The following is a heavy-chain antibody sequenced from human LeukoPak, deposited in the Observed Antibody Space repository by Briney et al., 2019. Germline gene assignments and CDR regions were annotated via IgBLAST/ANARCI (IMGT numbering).Heavy chain of an antibody. V-gene: IGHV1-8*01. Sequence: ASVKVSCKASGYTFTSYDINWVRQATGQGLEWMGWMNPNSGNTGYAQKFQGRVTMTRNTSISTAYMELSSLRSEDTAVYYCARPTVTTTFPLDYWGQGTLVTVSS. J-gene: IGHJ4*02. D-gene: IGHD4-17*01. CDR3: ARPTVTTTFPLDY. CDR1: GYTFTSYD. CDR2: MNPNSGNT.